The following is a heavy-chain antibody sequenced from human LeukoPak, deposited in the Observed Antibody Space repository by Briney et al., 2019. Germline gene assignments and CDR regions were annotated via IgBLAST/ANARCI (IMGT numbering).Heavy chain of an antibody. D-gene: IGHD6-19*01. J-gene: IGHJ5*02. V-gene: IGHV3-21*01. CDR3: ARDCRVRRKQWLVKGENWFDP. Sequence: PGGSLRLSCAASGFTFSSYSMNWVRQAPGKGLEWVSSISSSSSYIYYADSVKGRFTISRDNAKNSLYLQMNSLRAEDTAVYYCARDCRVRRKQWLVKGENWFDPWGQGTLVTVSS. CDR1: GFTFSSYS. CDR2: ISSSSSYI.